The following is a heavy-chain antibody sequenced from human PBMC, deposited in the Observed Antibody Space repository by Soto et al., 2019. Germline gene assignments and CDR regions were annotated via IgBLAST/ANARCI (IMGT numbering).Heavy chain of an antibody. J-gene: IGHJ4*02. Sequence: EVQLVESGGGLVKPGESLRLSCAASGFTFGHVWISWVRQAPGKGLEWVGRIKSKTDGGTSDYAAPVKGRFTISRDDSKNTLYLQMNSLKAEDTAVYYCATGSSLGAPRWGQGTLVTVSS. D-gene: IGHD3-16*01. CDR2: IKSKTDGGTS. V-gene: IGHV3-15*01. CDR3: ATGSSLGAPR. CDR1: GFTFGHVW.